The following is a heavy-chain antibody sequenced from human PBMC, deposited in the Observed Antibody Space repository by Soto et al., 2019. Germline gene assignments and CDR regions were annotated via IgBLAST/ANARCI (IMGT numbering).Heavy chain of an antibody. Sequence: QVQLVQSGAEVKKPGASVKVSCKASGYTFTNYGITWVRQAPGQGLEWMGWISAYNGNKKYAQKLQGTVTMTTDTSTSTAYMDLRSLRSDDTAVYYCERDLGAQIVDYWGQGTLVTVSS. CDR2: ISAYNGNK. J-gene: IGHJ4*02. CDR1: GYTFTNYG. V-gene: IGHV1-18*01. CDR3: ERDLGAQIVDY. D-gene: IGHD1-26*01.